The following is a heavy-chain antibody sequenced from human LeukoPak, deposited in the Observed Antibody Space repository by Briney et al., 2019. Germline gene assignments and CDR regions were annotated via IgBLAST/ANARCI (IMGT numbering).Heavy chain of an antibody. CDR2: ISSSASTT. J-gene: IGHJ4*02. V-gene: IGHV3-48*03. Sequence: GGSLRLSCAASGFTLSSYEMNWVRQAPGKGLEWVSYISSSASTTHYADSVMGRSTISRDNAKNSLYLQMNSLRAEDTAVYYCARGRYSRYFDYWGQGTLATVSS. CDR1: GFTLSSYE. CDR3: ARGRYSRYFDY. D-gene: IGHD6-13*01.